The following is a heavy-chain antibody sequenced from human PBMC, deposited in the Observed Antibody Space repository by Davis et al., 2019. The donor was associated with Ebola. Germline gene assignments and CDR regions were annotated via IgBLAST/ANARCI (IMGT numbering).Heavy chain of an antibody. J-gene: IGHJ4*02. CDR3: AKVTGSFDY. V-gene: IGHV3-30*18. CDR2: ISYDGNNK. Sequence: GGSLRLSCAASGFTFSSYGMHWVRQAPGKGLEWVAVISYDGNNKYYADSVKGRFTISRDNFKNTLYLQMNSLRAEDTSVFYCAKVTGSFDYWGQGTLVTVSS. CDR1: GFTFSSYG. D-gene: IGHD2-15*01.